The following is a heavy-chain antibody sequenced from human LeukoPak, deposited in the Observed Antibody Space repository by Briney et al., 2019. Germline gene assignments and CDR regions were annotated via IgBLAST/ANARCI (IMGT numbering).Heavy chain of an antibody. Sequence: GASVKVSCKASGYTFTSYAMHWVRQAPGQRLEWMGWINAGNGNTKYSQKFRGRVTITRDTSASTAYMELSSLRSEDTAVYYCARVAGYCSSTSCYAVGGWFDPWGQGTLVTVSS. CDR2: INAGNGNT. D-gene: IGHD2-2*01. V-gene: IGHV1-3*01. J-gene: IGHJ5*02. CDR3: ARVAGYCSSTSCYAVGGWFDP. CDR1: GYTFTSYA.